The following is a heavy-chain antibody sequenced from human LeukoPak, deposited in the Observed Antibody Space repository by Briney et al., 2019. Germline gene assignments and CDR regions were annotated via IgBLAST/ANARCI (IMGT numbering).Heavy chain of an antibody. V-gene: IGHV3-23*01. D-gene: IGHD2-2*01. J-gene: IGHJ6*02. CDR2: ISGSGGST. Sequence: GGSLRLSCAASGFTFSSYAMSWVRQAPGKGLEWFSAISGSGGSTYYADSVKGRFTISRDNSKNTLYLQMNSLRAEDTAVYYCAATPELMAQLYYYYGMDVWGQGTTVTVSS. CDR3: AATPELMAQLYYYYGMDV. CDR1: GFTFSSYA.